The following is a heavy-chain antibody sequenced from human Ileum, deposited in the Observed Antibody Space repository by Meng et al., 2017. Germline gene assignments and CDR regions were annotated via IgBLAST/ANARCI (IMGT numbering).Heavy chain of an antibody. CDR2: ISSSGNT. J-gene: IGHJ5*02. CDR1: GGSVSSGSYF. Sequence: SETLSLTCSVSGGSVSSGSYFWSWIRQPPGKGLEWIGYISSSGNTNYNASLKSRVTISLDTSENHFSLKLSSVTAADTAVYYCAREDGTYYAFWSCSYQKMYYNWFDPWGQGILVTVSS. D-gene: IGHD3-3*01. CDR3: AREDGTYYAFWSCSYQKMYYNWFDP. V-gene: IGHV4-61*03.